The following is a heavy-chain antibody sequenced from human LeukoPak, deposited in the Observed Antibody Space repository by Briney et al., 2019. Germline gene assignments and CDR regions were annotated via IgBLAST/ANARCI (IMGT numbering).Heavy chain of an antibody. D-gene: IGHD1-26*01. Sequence: TGGSLRLSCAASGFTFSSYGMSWVRQAPGQGLEWVSSITSGSSHIYYADSVKGRFTISRDNAKSSLYLQMNSLRAEDTAVYYCARDPYSGSYGADYYYYMDVWGKGTTVTISS. CDR3: ARDPYSGSYGADYYYYMDV. CDR2: ITSGSSHI. J-gene: IGHJ6*03. CDR1: GFTFSSYG. V-gene: IGHV3-21*01.